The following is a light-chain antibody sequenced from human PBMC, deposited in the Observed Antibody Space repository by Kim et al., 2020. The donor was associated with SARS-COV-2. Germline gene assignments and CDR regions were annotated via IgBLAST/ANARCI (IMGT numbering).Light chain of an antibody. J-gene: IGKJ1*01. CDR1: QSVSSSY. CDR2: GAS. Sequence: EIVLTQSPGTLSLSPGERATLSCRASQSVSSSYLDWYQQKPGPAPRLLIYGASSRATGIPDRFSGSGSGTDFTLTISRLEPEDFAVYYCQQYGSSPPTFGQGTKVDIK. CDR3: QQYGSSPPT. V-gene: IGKV3-20*01.